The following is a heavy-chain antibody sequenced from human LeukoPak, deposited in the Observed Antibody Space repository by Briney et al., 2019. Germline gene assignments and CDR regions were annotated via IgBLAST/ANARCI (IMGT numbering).Heavy chain of an antibody. Sequence: SDTLSLTCAVSGGSISGTNWWSWVRQPPGKGLEWIGEIHHSGRTNHNPSLKSRVTISVDKSKNQFSLELRSVTAADTAVYYCARHGDCYFDYWGQGILVTVSA. CDR2: IHHSGRT. J-gene: IGHJ4*02. D-gene: IGHD4-17*01. V-gene: IGHV4-4*02. CDR1: GGSISGTNW. CDR3: ARHGDCYFDY.